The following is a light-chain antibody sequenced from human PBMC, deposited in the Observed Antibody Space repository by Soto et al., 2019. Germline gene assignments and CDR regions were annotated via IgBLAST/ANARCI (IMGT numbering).Light chain of an antibody. CDR3: SSYTSSTLEV. Sequence: QSALTQPASVSGSPVQSITISCTGTSSDVGGYNYVSWYQQHPGKAPKLMIYDVSNRPSGVSNRFSGSKSGNTASLTISGLQAEDEADYYCSSYTSSTLEVFGGGTKLTVL. V-gene: IGLV2-14*01. CDR2: DVS. CDR1: SSDVGGYNY. J-gene: IGLJ2*01.